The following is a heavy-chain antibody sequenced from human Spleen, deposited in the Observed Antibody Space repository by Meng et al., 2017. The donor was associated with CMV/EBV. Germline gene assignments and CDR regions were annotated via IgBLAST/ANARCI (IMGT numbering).Heavy chain of an antibody. D-gene: IGHD5-24*01. CDR2: ISSSSYI. CDR1: GFTFSSYS. Sequence: GESLKISCAASGFTFSSYSMNWVRQAPGKGLEWVSSISSSSYIYYADSVKGRFTISRDNAKNSLYLQMDSLRAEDTAVYYCARRDGDYWGQGTLVTVSS. CDR3: ARRDGDY. J-gene: IGHJ4*02. V-gene: IGHV3-21*01.